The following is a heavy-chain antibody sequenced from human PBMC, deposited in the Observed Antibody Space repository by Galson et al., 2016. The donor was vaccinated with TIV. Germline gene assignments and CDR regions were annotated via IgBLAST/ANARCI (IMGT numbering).Heavy chain of an antibody. V-gene: IGHV1-69*05. CDR3: AKSIGGYSFGYFHY. D-gene: IGHD5-18*01. CDR2: IIPIFGTS. CDR1: GGTFSSYA. Sequence: QSGAEVKKPGASVKVSCKASGGTFSSYAVSWVRQAPGQGLEWVGGIIPIFGTSNYAQRFQGRVTITTDESTADSTSTAYMELSSLRSEDTAVYYCAKSIGGYSFGYFHYWGQGTLVTVSS. J-gene: IGHJ4*02.